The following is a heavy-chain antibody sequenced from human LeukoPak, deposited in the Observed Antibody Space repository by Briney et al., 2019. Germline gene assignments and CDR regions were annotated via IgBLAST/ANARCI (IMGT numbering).Heavy chain of an antibody. CDR3: ARDPESYDYGGNSVRFDP. CDR1: GFTFSSYS. V-gene: IGHV3-48*02. Sequence: GGSLRLSCAASGFTFSSYSMNWVRQAPGKGLEWVSYICSSSSTIYYADSVKGRFTISRDNAKNSLYLQMNSLRDEDTAVYYCARDPESYDYGGNSVRFDPWGQGTLVTVSS. J-gene: IGHJ5*02. D-gene: IGHD4-23*01. CDR2: ICSSSSTI.